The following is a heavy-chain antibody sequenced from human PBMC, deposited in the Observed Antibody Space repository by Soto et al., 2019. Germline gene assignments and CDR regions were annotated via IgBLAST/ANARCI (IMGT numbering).Heavy chain of an antibody. J-gene: IGHJ4*02. Sequence: PSETLSLTCTVSGGSISSSSYYWGWIRQPPXKGLEWIGSIYYSGSTYYNPSLKSRVTISVDTSKNQFSLKLSSVTAADTAVYYSARHGESEGYSYGFDSYFDYWGQGTLVTVSS. V-gene: IGHV4-39*01. CDR1: GGSISSSSYY. CDR2: IYYSGST. CDR3: ARHGESEGYSYGFDSYFDY. D-gene: IGHD5-18*01.